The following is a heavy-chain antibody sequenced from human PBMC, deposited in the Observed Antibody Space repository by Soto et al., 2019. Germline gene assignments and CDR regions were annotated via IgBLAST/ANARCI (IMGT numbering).Heavy chain of an antibody. CDR2: ISYDGSNK. V-gene: IGHV3-30*18. CDR3: AKDIGTSSWYWSATLDS. D-gene: IGHD6-13*01. CDR1: GFTFSSYG. J-gene: IGHJ4*02. Sequence: QVQLVESGGGVVQPGRSLRLSCAASGFTFSSYGMHWVRQAPGKGLEWVAVISYDGSNKYYADSVKGRFTISRDNSKITLYLQMNSLRAEDTAVYYCAKDIGTSSWYWSATLDSWGQGTLVTVSS.